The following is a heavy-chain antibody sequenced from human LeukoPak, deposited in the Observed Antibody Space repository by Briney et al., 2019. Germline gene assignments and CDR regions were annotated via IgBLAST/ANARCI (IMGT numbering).Heavy chain of an antibody. CDR3: AKDYPLDY. CDR1: GFTFSDHS. J-gene: IGHJ4*02. Sequence: PGGSLRLSCATSGFTFSDHSINWVRQAPGKGLEWVSYISGSSNYINYADSVRGRFTISRDNSKNTVYLQMNTLRAEDTAVYYCAKDYPLDYWGQGALVTVSS. V-gene: IGHV3-21*04. CDR2: ISGSSNYI.